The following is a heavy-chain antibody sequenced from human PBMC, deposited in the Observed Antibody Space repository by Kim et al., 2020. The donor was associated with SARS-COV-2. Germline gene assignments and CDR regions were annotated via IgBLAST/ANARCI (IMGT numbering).Heavy chain of an antibody. J-gene: IGHJ4*02. Sequence: GGSLRLSCAASGSTFSDYYMTWIRQAPGKGLEYISYISSDSSDSTYAYSAKGRFTVTSENAKNSVIMFLHMNNVRTEDTAVYYCVRFAREYTHWGRGTLV. CDR1: GSTFSDYY. D-gene: IGHD2-15*01. V-gene: IGHV3-11*03. CDR3: VRFAREYTH. CDR2: ISSDSSDS.